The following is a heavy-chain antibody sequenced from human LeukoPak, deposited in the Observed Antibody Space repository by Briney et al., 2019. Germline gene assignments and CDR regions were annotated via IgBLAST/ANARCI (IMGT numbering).Heavy chain of an antibody. V-gene: IGHV1-18*01. D-gene: IGHD3-10*01. CDR3: AREPYYGSGSSHFDP. CDR2: ISAYNGNT. J-gene: IGHJ5*02. CDR1: GYTFTSYD. Sequence: GASVKVSCKASGYTFTSYDINWVRQATGQGLEWMGWISAYNGNTNYAQRLQGRVTMTTDTSTSTAYMELRSLRSDDTAVYYCAREPYYGSGSSHFDPWGQGTLVTVSS.